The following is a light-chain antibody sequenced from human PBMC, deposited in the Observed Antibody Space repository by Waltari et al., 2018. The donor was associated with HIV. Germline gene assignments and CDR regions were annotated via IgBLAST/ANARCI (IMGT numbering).Light chain of an antibody. J-gene: IGLJ2*01. CDR2: ENN. Sequence: QSVLTQPPSVSAAPGQKVIISCSGSSSNIGNNYVSWYQHHPGTAPKPLIYENNKRPSGIPDRFSGSKSGTSATLGITGLQTGDEADYYCETWDSSLSAGVFGGGTKLTVL. CDR1: SSNIGNNY. CDR3: ETWDSSLSAGV. V-gene: IGLV1-51*02.